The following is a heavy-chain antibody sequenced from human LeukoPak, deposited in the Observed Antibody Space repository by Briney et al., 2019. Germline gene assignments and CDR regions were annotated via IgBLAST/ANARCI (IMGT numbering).Heavy chain of an antibody. V-gene: IGHV4-39*07. D-gene: IGHD3-22*01. Sequence: NPSETLSLTCTVSGGSISSSSYYWGWIRQPPGKGLEWIGSIYYSGSTYYNPSLKSRVTISVDTSKNQFSLKLSSVTAADTAVCYCARDKVANYYDSSGYPDYWGQGTLVTVSS. J-gene: IGHJ4*02. CDR3: ARDKVANYYDSSGYPDY. CDR1: GGSISSSSYY. CDR2: IYYSGST.